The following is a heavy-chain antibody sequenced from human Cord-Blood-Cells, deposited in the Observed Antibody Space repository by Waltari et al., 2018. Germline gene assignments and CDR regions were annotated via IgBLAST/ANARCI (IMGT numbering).Heavy chain of an antibody. CDR2: IYPGDSDT. D-gene: IGHD2-15*01. V-gene: IGHV5-51*01. J-gene: IGHJ4*02. Sequence: EVQLVQSGAEVKKPGESLKISCKGAGYSFTSYWIGWVRPSPGKGLECMGIIYPGDSDTRYSPSFQGQVTISADKSISTAYLQWSSLKASDTAMYYCARRPSGYCSGGSCYFDYWGQGTLVTVSS. CDR1: GYSFTSYW. CDR3: ARRPSGYCSGGSCYFDY.